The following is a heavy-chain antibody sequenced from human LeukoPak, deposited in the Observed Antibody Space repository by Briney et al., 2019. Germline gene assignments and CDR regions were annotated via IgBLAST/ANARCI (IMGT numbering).Heavy chain of an antibody. J-gene: IGHJ2*01. CDR3: ARDRGSWYFDL. CDR1: GGSISSYY. Sequence: PSETLSLTCTVSGGSISSYYWSWIRQPPGKGLEWIGYIFYSGSTNYNPSLRSRVSMSIDTSKNQFSLKLSSVTAADTAVYYCARDRGSWYFDLWGRGTLVTVSS. V-gene: IGHV4-59*01. D-gene: IGHD3-16*01. CDR2: IFYSGST.